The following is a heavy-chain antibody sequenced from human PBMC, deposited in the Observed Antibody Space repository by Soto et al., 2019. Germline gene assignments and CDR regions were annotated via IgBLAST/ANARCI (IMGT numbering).Heavy chain of an antibody. Sequence: SETLSLTCALYGASLSDNYCNWLRQPPGKGLEWIGEINHSGNTNYNPSLRSRVTISIDTPKNQLSLNLRSVSAADTAVYYCARRRGEFDAWGQGTPVTVSS. J-gene: IGHJ5*02. CDR3: ARRRGEFDA. D-gene: IGHD2-21*01. V-gene: IGHV4-34*01. CDR2: INHSGNT. CDR1: GASLSDNY.